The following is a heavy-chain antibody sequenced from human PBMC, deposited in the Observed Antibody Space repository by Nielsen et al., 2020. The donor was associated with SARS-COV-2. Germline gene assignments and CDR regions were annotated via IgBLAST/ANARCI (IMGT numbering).Heavy chain of an antibody. J-gene: IGHJ6*02. V-gene: IGHV2-70*11. D-gene: IGHD2-21*02. Sequence: SGPTLVKPPQTLTLTCSFSGFSLTTSGMCVSWIRQPPGKALEWLARIDWDDGEYYSTSLKTRLTISKDTSKNQVVLTMTDMDPVDTATYYCARISPVTEGRKTCYYSGMDVWGQGTTVIVSS. CDR1: GFSLTTSGMC. CDR3: ARISPVTEGRKTCYYSGMDV. CDR2: IDWDDGE.